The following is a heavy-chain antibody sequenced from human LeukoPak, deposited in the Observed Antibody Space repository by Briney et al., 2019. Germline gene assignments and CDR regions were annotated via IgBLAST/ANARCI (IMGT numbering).Heavy chain of an antibody. Sequence: ASVKVSRKVSGYTLTELSMHWVRQAPGKGLEWMGGFDPEDGETIYAQKFQGRVTMTEDTSTDTAYMELSSLRSGDTAVYHCVRHYSRYLDYWGQGILVTVSS. CDR3: VRHYSRYLDY. V-gene: IGHV1-24*01. CDR1: GYTLTELS. D-gene: IGHD6-13*01. J-gene: IGHJ4*02. CDR2: FDPEDGET.